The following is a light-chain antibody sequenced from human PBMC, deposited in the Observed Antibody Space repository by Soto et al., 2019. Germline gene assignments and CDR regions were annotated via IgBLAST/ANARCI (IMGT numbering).Light chain of an antibody. J-gene: IGKJ2*01. CDR1: QSVSSSY. Sequence: EIVLTQSPGTLSLSPAERATLSCRASQSVSSSYLAWYQQKPGQAPRLLIYGASSRATGIPDRFSGSGSGTDFTLTISRLEPEDFAVYYCQQYGSSQSTFGQGTKLEIK. V-gene: IGKV3-20*01. CDR3: QQYGSSQST. CDR2: GAS.